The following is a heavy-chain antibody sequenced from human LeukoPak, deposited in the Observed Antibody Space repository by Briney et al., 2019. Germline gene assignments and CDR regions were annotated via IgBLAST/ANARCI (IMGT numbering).Heavy chain of an antibody. CDR3: AKEELYGTIDY. Sequence: GGSLRLSCAASGFTFSSYGMHWVRQAPGKGLEWVAVISYDGSNKYYADSAKGRFTISRDNSKNTLYLQMNSLRAEDTAVYYCAKEELYGTIDYWGQGTLVTVSS. J-gene: IGHJ4*02. CDR1: GFTFSSYG. V-gene: IGHV3-30*18. CDR2: ISYDGSNK. D-gene: IGHD2/OR15-2a*01.